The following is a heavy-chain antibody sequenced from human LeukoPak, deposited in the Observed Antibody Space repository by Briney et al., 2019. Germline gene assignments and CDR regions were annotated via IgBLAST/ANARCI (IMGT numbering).Heavy chain of an antibody. CDR3: AADIVGITGLPWNY. J-gene: IGHJ4*02. CDR2: IVVGSGNT. Sequence: SVKVSCKASGFTFTSSAVQWVRQARVQRLEWIGWIVVGSGNTNYAQKFQERVTITRDMSTSTAYMELSSLRSEDTAVYYCAADIVGITGLPWNYWGQGTLFTVSS. D-gene: IGHD1-20*01. CDR1: GFTFTSSA. V-gene: IGHV1-58*01.